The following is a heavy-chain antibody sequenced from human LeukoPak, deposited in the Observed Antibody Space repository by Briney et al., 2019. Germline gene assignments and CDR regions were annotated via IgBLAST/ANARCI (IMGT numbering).Heavy chain of an antibody. CDR1: GGSFSGYY. D-gene: IGHD6-13*01. CDR2: INHSGST. Sequence: PSETLSLTCAVYGGSFSGYYWSWIRQPPGKGLEWIGEINHSGSTNYNPSLKSRVTISVDTSKNQFSLKPSSVTAADTAVYYCARVGIAAAGTDDAFDIWGQGTMVTVSS. CDR3: ARVGIAAAGTDDAFDI. J-gene: IGHJ3*02. V-gene: IGHV4-34*01.